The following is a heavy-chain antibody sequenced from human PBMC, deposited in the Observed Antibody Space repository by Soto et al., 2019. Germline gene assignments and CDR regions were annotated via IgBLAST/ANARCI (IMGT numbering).Heavy chain of an antibody. CDR1: GFTFSSYA. CDR3: AKEGVVIATPYGIDV. J-gene: IGHJ6*02. V-gene: IGHV3-23*01. Sequence: GGSLRLSCAASGFTFSSYAMSWVRQAPGKGLEWVSGISGSGGSTYYADSVKGRFTISRDNSKYTLYLQMNSLRVEDTALYYCAKEGVVIATPYGIDVWGQGTTVTVSS. CDR2: ISGSGGST. D-gene: IGHD3-22*01.